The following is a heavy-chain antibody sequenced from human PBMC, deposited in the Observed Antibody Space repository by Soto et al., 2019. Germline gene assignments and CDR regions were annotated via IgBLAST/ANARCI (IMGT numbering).Heavy chain of an antibody. CDR3: ARETGVVIPVKWEFEI. CDR2: ISANNGNT. CDR1: GYSFTTYS. J-gene: IGHJ4*02. V-gene: IGHV1-18*01. Sequence: QVQLVQSGSEVKKPGASVKVSCKAFGYSFTTYSITWVRQAPGQGLEWLGWISANNGNTKFAQKFQERVIMTTDTSTSTAYLELKSLTSDDTAVYYCARETGVVIPVKWEFEIWGQGTLVTVSS. D-gene: IGHD2-21*01.